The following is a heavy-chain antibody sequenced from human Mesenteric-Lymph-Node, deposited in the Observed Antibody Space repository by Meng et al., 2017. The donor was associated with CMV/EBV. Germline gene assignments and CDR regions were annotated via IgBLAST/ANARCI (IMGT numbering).Heavy chain of an antibody. CDR1: GYSFTSYW. V-gene: IGHV5-51*01. CDR3: ARHIPYSRGWHDYYYYGMDV. Sequence: GESLKISCKGSGYSFTSYWIGWVRQMPGKGLEWMGIIYPGDSDTRYSPSFQGQVTISADKSISTAYLQWSSLKASDTAMYYCARHIPYSRGWHDYYYYGMDVWGHGTTVTVSS. D-gene: IGHD6-19*01. CDR2: IYPGDSDT. J-gene: IGHJ6*02.